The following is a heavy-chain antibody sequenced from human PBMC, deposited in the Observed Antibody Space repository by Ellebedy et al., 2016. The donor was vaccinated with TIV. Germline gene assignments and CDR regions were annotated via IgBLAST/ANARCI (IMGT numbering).Heavy chain of an antibody. CDR1: GGSISTYY. J-gene: IGHJ4*02. CDR2: IYYSGST. CDR3: ARHASDYYGSGSSEPFDY. D-gene: IGHD3-10*01. V-gene: IGHV4-59*08. Sequence: PSETLSLTCTVSGGSISTYYWSWIRQPPGKGLEWLGYIYYSGSTDYHPSLKSRVSISVDTSKSQVSLQLRSVTAADTAVYDCARHASDYYGSGSSEPFDYWGQGTLVTVSS.